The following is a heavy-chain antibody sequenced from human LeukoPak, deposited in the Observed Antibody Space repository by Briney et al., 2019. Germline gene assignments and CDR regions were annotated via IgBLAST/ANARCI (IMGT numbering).Heavy chain of an antibody. D-gene: IGHD3-10*01. Sequence: GGSLRLSCAASGFTFSSYGMHWVRQAPGKGLEWVAFIRYDGSNKYYADSVKGRFTISRDNSKNTLYLQMNSLRAEDTAVYYCASGLWFGELLYYYGMDVWGQGTTVTVSS. J-gene: IGHJ6*02. V-gene: IGHV3-30*02. CDR1: GFTFSSYG. CDR3: ASGLWFGELLYYYGMDV. CDR2: IRYDGSNK.